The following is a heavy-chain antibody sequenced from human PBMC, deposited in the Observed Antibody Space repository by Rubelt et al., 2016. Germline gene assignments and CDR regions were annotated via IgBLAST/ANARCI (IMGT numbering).Heavy chain of an antibody. CDR3: ARDRIGNDPYGC. Sequence: RRSGRQAPGKGLEWVANIRQDGSEKYYLDSVKGRFTISRDNAKDSLYLQMNSLRVEDTAVYYCARDRIGNDPYGCWGQGTLVTVSS. CDR2: IRQDGSEK. D-gene: IGHD3-10*01. V-gene: IGHV3-7*04. J-gene: IGHJ4*02.